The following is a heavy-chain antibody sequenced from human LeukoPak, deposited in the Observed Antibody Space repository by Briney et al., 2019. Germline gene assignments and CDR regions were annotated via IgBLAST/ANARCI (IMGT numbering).Heavy chain of an antibody. V-gene: IGHV7-4-1*02. CDR1: GYTFTSYA. D-gene: IGHD6-19*01. CDR2: INTNTGNP. J-gene: IGHJ4*02. Sequence: ASVKVSCKASGYTFTSYAVNWVRQAPGQGLEWMGWINTNTGNPTYAQGFTGRFVFSLDTSVSTAYLQISSLKAEDTAVYYCARDGSSGWSTPQDYWGQGTLVTVSS. CDR3: ARDGSSGWSTPQDY.